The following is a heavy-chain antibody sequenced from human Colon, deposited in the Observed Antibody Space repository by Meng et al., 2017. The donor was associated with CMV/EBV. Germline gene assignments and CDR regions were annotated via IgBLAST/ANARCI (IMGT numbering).Heavy chain of an antibody. CDR3: ARNSGSFFNY. D-gene: IGHD1-26*01. CDR2: IIPGDGGT. J-gene: IGHJ4*02. V-gene: IGHV1-46*01. CDR1: GYTIASDP. Sequence: KSSCQAAGYTIASDPIHWMRQAPGQGIEWMGVIIPGDGGTNYAQKLQGRVTMTGDTSTSAVYMELSSLTSEDTAVYFCARNSGSFFNYWGQGTLVTVSS.